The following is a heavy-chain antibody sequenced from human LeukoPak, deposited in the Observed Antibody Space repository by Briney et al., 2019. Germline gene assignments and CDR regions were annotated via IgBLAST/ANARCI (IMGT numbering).Heavy chain of an antibody. D-gene: IGHD1/OR15-1a*01. V-gene: IGHV3-30*03. Sequence: GGSLRLSCAASGVTLSPYGMHWVRQAPGRGLEWVAVISFDGSSIHYADSVKGRFTISRDNSMNTLYLQMNSLRAEDTTLYYCAREDWNKYHFDYWGQGILVTVSS. CDR3: AREDWNKYHFDY. J-gene: IGHJ4*02. CDR1: GVTLSPYG. CDR2: ISFDGSSI.